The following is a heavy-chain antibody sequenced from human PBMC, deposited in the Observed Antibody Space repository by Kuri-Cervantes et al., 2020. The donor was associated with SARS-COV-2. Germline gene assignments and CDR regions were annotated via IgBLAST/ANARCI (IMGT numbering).Heavy chain of an antibody. CDR1: GFTFSSYS. D-gene: IGHD3-3*01. CDR3: ARDQEADFWSGYYRQTGYYYYGMDV. CDR2: ISSSSSTI. Sequence: EGSLRLSCAASGFTFSSYSMNWVRQAPGKGLEWVSYISSSSSTIYYADSVKGRFTISRDNAKNSLYLQMNSLRAEDTAVYYCARDQEADFWSGYYRQTGYYYYGMDVWGQGTTVTVSS. J-gene: IGHJ6*02. V-gene: IGHV3-48*01.